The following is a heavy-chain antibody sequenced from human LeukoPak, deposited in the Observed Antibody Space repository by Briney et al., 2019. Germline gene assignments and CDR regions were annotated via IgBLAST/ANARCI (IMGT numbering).Heavy chain of an antibody. Sequence: GASVKVSCKASGYTFTSYYMHWVRQAPGQGLEWMGIINPSGGSTSYAQKFQGRVTMTRDTSTSTVYMELSSLRSEDTAVYYCARSDYDCSGYYYFDYWGQGTLVTVSS. CDR1: GYTFTSYY. CDR2: INPSGGST. D-gene: IGHD3-22*01. V-gene: IGHV1-46*01. CDR3: ARSDYDCSGYYYFDY. J-gene: IGHJ4*02.